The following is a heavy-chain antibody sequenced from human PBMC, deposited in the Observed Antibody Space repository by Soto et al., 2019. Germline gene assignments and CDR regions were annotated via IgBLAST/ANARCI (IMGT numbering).Heavy chain of an antibody. V-gene: IGHV4-31*03. D-gene: IGHD6-6*01. CDR3: ARTRTDTSSAFDH. Sequence: QVQLQESGPGLVRPSQTLSLTCTVSRGSISRGDYYWSWIRQHAGKGLEWIGYVTHSGSSFYNPSLQSRVIISVDTSKNQFALKLTPVTAADTAVYYCARTRTDTSSAFDHWGQGTLVTVSS. CDR1: RGSISRGDYY. J-gene: IGHJ4*02. CDR2: VTHSGSS.